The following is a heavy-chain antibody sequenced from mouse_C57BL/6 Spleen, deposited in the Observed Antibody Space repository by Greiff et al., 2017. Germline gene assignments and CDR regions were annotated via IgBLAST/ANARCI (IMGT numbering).Heavy chain of an antibody. CDR2: IWRGGST. CDR3: AKNSPPMYYFDY. Sequence: VQLQQSGPGLVQPSQRLSITCTVSGLSSTSYGVHWVRQSPGKGLEWLGVIWRGGSTDYNAAFMSRLSITKDNSKSQVFFKMNSLQADDTAIYYCAKNSPPMYYFDYWGQGTTLTVSS. V-gene: IGHV2-5*01. CDR1: GLSSTSYG. J-gene: IGHJ2*01.